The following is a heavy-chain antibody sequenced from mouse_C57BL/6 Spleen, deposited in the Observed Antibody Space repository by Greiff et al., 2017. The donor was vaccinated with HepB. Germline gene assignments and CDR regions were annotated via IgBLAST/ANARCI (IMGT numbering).Heavy chain of an antibody. V-gene: IGHV1-78*01. D-gene: IGHD1-1*01. J-gene: IGHJ3*01. CDR2: IYPRDGST. CDR1: GYTFTDHT. Sequence: VQLQQSDAELVKPGASVKISCKVSGYTFTDHTIHWMKQRPDQGLEWIGYIYPRDGSTKYNEKFKGKATLTADKSSSTAYMQLNSLTSEDSAVYFCARGPYYGSPLFAYWGQGTLVTVSA. CDR3: ARGPYYGSPLFAY.